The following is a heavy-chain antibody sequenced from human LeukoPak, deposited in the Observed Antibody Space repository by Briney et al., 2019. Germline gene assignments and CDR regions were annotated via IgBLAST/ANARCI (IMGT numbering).Heavy chain of an antibody. J-gene: IGHJ4*02. V-gene: IGHV4-30-2*01. CDR3: ARGAMVRGFMVPYYFDY. D-gene: IGHD3-10*01. CDR2: ISHSGST. CDR1: GGSISSGGYS. Sequence: SQTLSLTCAVSGGSISSGGYSWSWIRQPPGQGLEWIGYISHSGSTDYNPSLKSRVTISVDTSKNQFSLKLNSVTAADTAVYYCARGAMVRGFMVPYYFDYWGQGTLVTVSS.